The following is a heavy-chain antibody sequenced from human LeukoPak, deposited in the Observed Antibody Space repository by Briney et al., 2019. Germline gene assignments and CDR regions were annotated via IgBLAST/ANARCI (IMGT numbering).Heavy chain of an antibody. CDR1: GYTFTGXX. D-gene: IGHD5-18*01. CDR3: ARGSAFVTTYRGGNWFDP. V-gene: IGHV1-2*02. CDR2: XXXNSGGT. Sequence: ASVKVSCKASGYTFTGXXXXXXXQAPGQGXXXXXXXXXNSGGTNYAXKFQVXXXXXXDTSISTAYMELSRLRSDDTAVYYCARGSAFVTTYRGGNWFDPWGQGTLVTVSS. J-gene: IGHJ5*02.